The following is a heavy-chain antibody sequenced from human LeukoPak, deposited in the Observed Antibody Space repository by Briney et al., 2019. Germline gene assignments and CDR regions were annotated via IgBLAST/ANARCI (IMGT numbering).Heavy chain of an antibody. CDR2: ISSSSSYI. CDR1: GFTFSSYS. J-gene: IGHJ4*02. D-gene: IGHD4-17*01. Sequence: PGGSLRLSCAASGFTFSSYSMNWVRQAPGKGLEWVSSISSSSSYIYYADSVKGRFTISRDNAKNSLYLQMNSLRAEDTAVYYCARFTPVTTLSFDYWGQGTLVTVSS. V-gene: IGHV3-21*01. CDR3: ARFTPVTTLSFDY.